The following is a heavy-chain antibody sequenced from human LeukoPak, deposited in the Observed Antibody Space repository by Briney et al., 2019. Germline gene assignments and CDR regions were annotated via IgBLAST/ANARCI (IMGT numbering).Heavy chain of an antibody. J-gene: IGHJ4*02. CDR1: GGSISSSSYY. Sequence: NPSETLSLTCTVSGGSISSSSYYWGWIRQPPGKGLEWIGSIYYSGSTYYNPSLKSRVTISVDTSKNQFSLKLSSVTAADTAVYYCAGGSGYEWRLGLSFPDYWGQGTLVTVSS. V-gene: IGHV4-39*07. CDR3: AGGSGYEWRLGLSFPDY. CDR2: IYYSGST. D-gene: IGHD5-12*01.